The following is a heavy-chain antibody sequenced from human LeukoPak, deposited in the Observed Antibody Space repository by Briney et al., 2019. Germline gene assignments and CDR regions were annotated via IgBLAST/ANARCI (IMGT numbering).Heavy chain of an antibody. CDR1: GGTFSSYA. CDR2: IIPIFGTA. V-gene: IGHV1-69*01. Sequence: ASVKVSCKASGGTFSSYAISWVRQAPGPGLEWMGGIIPIFGTANYSQKYHRRVTITADESASTAYMELSSLRSEDTAVYYCARVLAATGWFDPWGQGTLVTVSS. J-gene: IGHJ5*02. CDR3: ARVLAATGWFDP. D-gene: IGHD2-15*01.